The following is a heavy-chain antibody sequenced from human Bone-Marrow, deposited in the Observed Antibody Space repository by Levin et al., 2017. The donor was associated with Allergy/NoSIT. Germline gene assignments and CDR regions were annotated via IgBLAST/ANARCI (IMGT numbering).Heavy chain of an antibody. Sequence: LSLTCAASGFTFSTYGMQWVRQAPGKGLEWVALITSDGNNIYYADSVKGRFTISRDNSKNTVSLQMTFLRPDDTAFYYCARGAQDYWGQGTLVSVSS. V-gene: IGHV3-30*03. J-gene: IGHJ4*02. CDR1: GFTFSTYG. D-gene: IGHD2-15*01. CDR3: ARGAQDY. CDR2: ITSDGNNI.